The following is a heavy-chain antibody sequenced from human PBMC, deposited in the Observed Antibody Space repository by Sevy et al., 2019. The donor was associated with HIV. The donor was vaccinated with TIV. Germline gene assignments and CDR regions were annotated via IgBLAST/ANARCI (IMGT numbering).Heavy chain of an antibody. D-gene: IGHD6-13*01. CDR3: ATRLQQLAPDYFDY. Sequence: ASVKVSCKASGYTFTSYGISWVRQAPGQGLEWMGWISAYNGNTNYAQKLQGRVTMTTDTSMSTAYMELRSLRSDDTAVYYCATRLQQLAPDYFDYWGQGTLVTVSS. CDR2: ISAYNGNT. CDR1: GYTFTSYG. V-gene: IGHV1-18*04. J-gene: IGHJ4*02.